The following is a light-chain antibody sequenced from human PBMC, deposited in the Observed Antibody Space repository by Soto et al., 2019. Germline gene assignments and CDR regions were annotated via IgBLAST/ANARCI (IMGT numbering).Light chain of an antibody. CDR1: SSDVGGYNY. Sequence: QSVLTQPASVSGSPGQSITISCTGTSSDVGGYNYVSWYQQHPGKAPKLMIYEVSNRPSGVSNRFSGCKSGNTASLTISGRQAEDEADDYCSSYTSSSTLGVFGGGTKVTVL. J-gene: IGLJ2*01. CDR3: SSYTSSSTLGV. V-gene: IGLV2-14*01. CDR2: EVS.